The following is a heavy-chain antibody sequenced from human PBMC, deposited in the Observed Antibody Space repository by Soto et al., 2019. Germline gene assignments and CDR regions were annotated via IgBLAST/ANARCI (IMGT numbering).Heavy chain of an antibody. CDR1: GYTFTAYY. D-gene: IGHD3-10*01. J-gene: IGHJ6*02. CDR3: SRNMAYYYGPGSGNGNVF. Sequence: QVQLVQSGAEVKEPGDSVRVYCEASGYTFTAYYIHWVRQAPGQGLELMGWINTKLGDTTYAQEFQGSFSMTRDMYVSTVYIELCSLTSDDTAIYYCSRNMAYYYGPGSGNGNVFGGQGTTVPVFS. V-gene: IGHV1-2*02. CDR2: INTKLGDT.